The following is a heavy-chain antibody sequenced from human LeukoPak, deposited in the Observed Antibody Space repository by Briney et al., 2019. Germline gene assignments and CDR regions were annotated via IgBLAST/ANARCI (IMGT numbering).Heavy chain of an antibody. Sequence: GGSLRLSCAASGFTFSSYAMSWVRQAPGKGLEWVSAISGSGGSTYYADSVKGRFTISRDNSKNTLYLQMNSLRAEDTAVYYCAKDSESGSSWYYRALDAFDIWGQGTMVTVSS. D-gene: IGHD6-13*01. CDR3: AKDSESGSSWYYRALDAFDI. CDR2: ISGSGGST. CDR1: GFTFSSYA. J-gene: IGHJ3*02. V-gene: IGHV3-23*01.